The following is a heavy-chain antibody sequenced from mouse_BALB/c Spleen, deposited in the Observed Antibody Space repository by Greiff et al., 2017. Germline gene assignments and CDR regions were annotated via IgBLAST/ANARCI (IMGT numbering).Heavy chain of an antibody. CDR3: ARSYYGSRGYFDV. V-gene: IGHV3-2*02. J-gene: IGHJ1*01. CDR1: GYSITSDYA. D-gene: IGHD1-1*01. Sequence: EVQRVESGPGLVKPSQSLSLTCTVTGYSITSDYAWNWIRQFPGNKLEWMGYISYSGSTSYNPSLKSRISITRDTSKNQFFLQLNSVTTEDTATYYCARSYYGSRGYFDVWGAGTTVTVSS. CDR2: ISYSGST.